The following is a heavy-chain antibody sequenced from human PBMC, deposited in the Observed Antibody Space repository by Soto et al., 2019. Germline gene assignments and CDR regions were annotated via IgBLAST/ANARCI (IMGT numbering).Heavy chain of an antibody. D-gene: IGHD3-16*01. J-gene: IGHJ5*02. CDR2: INPDGSRT. CDR1: GFTFSNYW. V-gene: IGHV3-74*01. CDR3: ATVKLGSYDWFDP. Sequence: EVQLVESGGGLVQPGGSLRLSCAATGFTFSNYWMHWVRQAPGKGLMWVSRINPDGSRTTYADSVKGRFAISRDNAKKTLYLQMNSRRADDTSVYYCATVKLGSYDWFDPWGQGTLVTVSS.